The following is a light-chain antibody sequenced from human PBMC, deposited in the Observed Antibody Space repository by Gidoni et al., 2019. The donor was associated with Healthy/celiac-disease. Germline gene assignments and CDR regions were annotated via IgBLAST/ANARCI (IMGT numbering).Light chain of an antibody. V-gene: IGKV3-15*01. J-gene: IGKJ2*01. Sequence: EIEMTQSPATLSVSPGERATLSCRDSQSVRSNLTWYQQKPGQAPKLLIYGAYTRATGIPAMFSGSGSGTEFTLTISSLQSEDFAVYYCQQYNNWPPYTFXQXTKLEIK. CDR3: QQYNNWPPYT. CDR2: GAY. CDR1: QSVRSN.